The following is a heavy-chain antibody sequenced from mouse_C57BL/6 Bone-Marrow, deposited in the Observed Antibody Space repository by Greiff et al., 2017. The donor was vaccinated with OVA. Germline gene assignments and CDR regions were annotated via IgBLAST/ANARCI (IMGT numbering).Heavy chain of an antibody. V-gene: IGHV1-20*01. Sequence: VQLQQSGPELVKPGDSVKISCKASGYSFTGYFMNWVMQSHGKSLEWIGRINPYNGDTFYNQKFKGKATLTVDKSSSTAHMELRSLTSEDSAVYYCARFSTVVARGYFDVWGKGTTVTVSS. CDR3: ARFSTVVARGYFDV. D-gene: IGHD1-1*01. CDR2: INPYNGDT. CDR1: GYSFTGYF. J-gene: IGHJ1*03.